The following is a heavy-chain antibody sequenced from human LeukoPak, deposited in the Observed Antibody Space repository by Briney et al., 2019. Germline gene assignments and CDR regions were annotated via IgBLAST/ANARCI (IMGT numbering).Heavy chain of an antibody. V-gene: IGHV4-34*01. Sequence: SETLSLTCAVYGGSFSGYYWSWIRQPPGKGLEWIGEINHSGSTNYNPSLKSRVTISVDTSKNQFSLKLSSVTAADTAVYYCARDPAYLDFWGQGTLVTVSS. CDR2: INHSGST. D-gene: IGHD3-16*01. CDR3: ARDPAYLDF. J-gene: IGHJ4*02. CDR1: GGSFSGYY.